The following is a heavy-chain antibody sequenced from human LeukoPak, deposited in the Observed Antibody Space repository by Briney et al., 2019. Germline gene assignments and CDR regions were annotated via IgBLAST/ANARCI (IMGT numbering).Heavy chain of an antibody. CDR2: IYNSGTT. V-gene: IGHV4-4*07. Sequence: SETLSLTCTVSGGSFSSYYWTWIRQPAGKGLEWIGRIYNSGTTNYGPSLESRVTMSLDTSKNRFSLSLSSVTAADTAVYYCARDRLGATGHWRIDVWGRGTLVTVSS. D-gene: IGHD1-26*01. CDR1: GGSFSSYY. J-gene: IGHJ2*01. CDR3: ARDRLGATGHWRIDV.